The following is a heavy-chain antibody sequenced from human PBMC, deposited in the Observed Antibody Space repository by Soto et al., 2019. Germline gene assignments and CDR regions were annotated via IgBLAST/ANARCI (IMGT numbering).Heavy chain of an antibody. J-gene: IGHJ4*02. CDR1: GGSFSGYY. CDR2: INHSGST. D-gene: IGHD2-15*01. V-gene: IGHV4-34*01. Sequence: SETLSLTCAVYGGSFSGYYWSWIRQPPGKGLEWIGEINHSGSTNYNPSLKSRVTISVDTSKNQFSLKLSSVTAADTAVYYCAISASWWNFDYWGQGTLVTVSS. CDR3: AISASWWNFDY.